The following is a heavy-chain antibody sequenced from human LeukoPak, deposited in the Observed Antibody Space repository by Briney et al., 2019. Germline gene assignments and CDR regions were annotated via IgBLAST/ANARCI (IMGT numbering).Heavy chain of an antibody. Sequence: PGGSLRLPCAASGFTFSSYWMSWVRQAPGKGLEWVSVIYSGGSTYYADSVKGRCTISRNNSKNTMYLQMNSLRAEDTAVYYCAREGVAGNDAFDICGQGTMVTVSS. CDR2: IYSGGST. CDR1: GFTFSSYW. CDR3: AREGVAGNDAFDI. D-gene: IGHD6-19*01. J-gene: IGHJ3*02. V-gene: IGHV3-66*02.